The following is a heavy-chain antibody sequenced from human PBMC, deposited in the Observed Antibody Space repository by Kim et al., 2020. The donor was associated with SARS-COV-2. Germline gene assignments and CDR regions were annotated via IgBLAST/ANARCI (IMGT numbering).Heavy chain of an antibody. CDR1: GFTFSDYY. J-gene: IGHJ6*02. Sequence: GGSLRLSCAASGFTFSDYYMSWIRQAPGKGLEWVSYISSSSSYTNYADSVKGRFTISRDNAKNSLYLQMNSLRAEDTAVYYCARARIRSGITIFGVVIIHGMDVWGQGTTVTVSS. CDR2: ISSSSSYT. V-gene: IGHV3-11*05. CDR3: ARARIRSGITIFGVVIIHGMDV. D-gene: IGHD3-3*01.